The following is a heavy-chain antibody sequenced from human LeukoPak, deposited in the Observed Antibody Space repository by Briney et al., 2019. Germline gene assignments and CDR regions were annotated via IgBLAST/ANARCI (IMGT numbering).Heavy chain of an antibody. CDR1: GGSFSSYY. J-gene: IGHJ6*02. V-gene: IGHV4-59*01. CDR3: ARDGYYDSSGSPDYYGMDV. D-gene: IGHD3-22*01. CDR2: IYYSGST. Sequence: SETLSLTCAVYGGSFSSYYWSWIRQPPGKGLEWIGYIYYSGSTNYNPSLKSRVTISVDTSKNQFSLKLSSVTAADTAVYYCARDGYYDSSGSPDYYGMDVWGQGTTVTVSS.